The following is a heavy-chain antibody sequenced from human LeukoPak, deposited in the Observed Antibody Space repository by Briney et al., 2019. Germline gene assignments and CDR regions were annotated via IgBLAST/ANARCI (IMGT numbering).Heavy chain of an antibody. V-gene: IGHV3-48*03. Sequence: GGSLRLSCAASGFTFSSYEMNWVRQAPGKGLEWVSYVSSSGSKIYYAASVKGRFTISRDNSKNPLYLQMNSLRAEDTAVYYCARSGGYSYGEGYFDYWGQGTLVTVSS. CDR1: GFTFSSYE. J-gene: IGHJ4*02. CDR2: VSSSGSKI. CDR3: ARSGGYSYGEGYFDY. D-gene: IGHD5-18*01.